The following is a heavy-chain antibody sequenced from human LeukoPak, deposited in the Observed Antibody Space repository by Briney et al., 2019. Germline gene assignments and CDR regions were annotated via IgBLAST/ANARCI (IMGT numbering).Heavy chain of an antibody. CDR1: GGSISSGGYY. V-gene: IGHV4-31*03. CDR3: ASLTIAAAGIGQYGY. D-gene: IGHD6-13*01. Sequence: SETLSLTCTVSGGSISSGGYYWSWIRQHPGKGLEWIGYIYYSGSTYHNPSLKSRVNISVDTSKNQFSLKLSSVTAADTAVYYCASLTIAAAGIGQYGYWGQGTLVTVSS. CDR2: IYYSGST. J-gene: IGHJ4*02.